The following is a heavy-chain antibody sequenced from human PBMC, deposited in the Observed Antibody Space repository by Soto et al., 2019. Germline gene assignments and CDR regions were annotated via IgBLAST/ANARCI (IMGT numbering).Heavy chain of an antibody. J-gene: IGHJ6*02. D-gene: IGHD2-2*01. CDR3: ARDIVVVPAANYGMDV. CDR2: IYSGGSI. V-gene: IGHV3-53*01. Sequence: GSLRLSCAASGFTVSSNYMSWVRQAPGKGLEWVSVIYSGGSIYYADSVKGRFTISRDNSKNTLYLQMNSLRAEDTAVYYCARDIVVVPAANYGMDVWGQGTTVTVSS. CDR1: GFTVSSNY.